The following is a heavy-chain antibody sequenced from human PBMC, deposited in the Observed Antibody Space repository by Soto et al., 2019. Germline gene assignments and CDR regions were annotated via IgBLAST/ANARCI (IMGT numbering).Heavy chain of an antibody. J-gene: IGHJ4*02. CDR1: GFSLSTSGVG. V-gene: IGHV2-5*02. Sequence: QITLKESGPALVKPTQTLTLTCTFSGFSLSTSGVGVGWIRQPPGEALEWLALIYWDDYKHFSPTLESRLTNTKDNTKNQMVHTKANMDPRDTATYYGVHQGGGDRILDYWCKGTLVTVSS. CDR2: IYWDDYK. CDR3: VHQGGGDRILDY. D-gene: IGHD3-16*01.